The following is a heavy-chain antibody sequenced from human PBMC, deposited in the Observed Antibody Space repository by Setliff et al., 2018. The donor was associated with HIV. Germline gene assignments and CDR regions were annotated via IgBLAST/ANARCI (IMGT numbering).Heavy chain of an antibody. D-gene: IGHD6-19*01. Sequence: SETLSLTCTVSGGSISSGGYSWSWIRQYPGKGLEWIGYIYYSGNTYYNPSLKSRVTISADTSKNEFFLKLTSVTAADTAVYYCARQPGYSSGWYFTASGFDPWGQGTLVTVSS. V-gene: IGHV4-39*01. J-gene: IGHJ5*02. CDR3: ARQPGYSSGWYFTASGFDP. CDR1: GGSISSGGYS. CDR2: IYYSGNT.